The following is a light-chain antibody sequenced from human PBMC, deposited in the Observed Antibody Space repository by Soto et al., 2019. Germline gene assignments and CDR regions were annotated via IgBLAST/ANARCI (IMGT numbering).Light chain of an antibody. V-gene: IGKV3-20*01. CDR1: QSVSSSY. CDR2: GAS. CDR3: QQYVSSPLT. J-gene: IGKJ4*01. Sequence: EIVLTQSPGTLSLSPGERATLSCRASQSVSSSYLAWYQQKPGQAPGLLIYGASSRATGIPDRFSGSGSGTDFTLTISRLEPEDFAVYYCQQYVSSPLTFGGGTKVEIK.